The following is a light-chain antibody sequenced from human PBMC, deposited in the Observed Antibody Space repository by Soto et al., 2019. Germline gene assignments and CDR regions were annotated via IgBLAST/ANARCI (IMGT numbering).Light chain of an antibody. CDR3: QQLKTYPYT. V-gene: IGKV1-9*01. CDR2: SAS. Sequence: IQLTQSPSSLSASVGDRVTVTCRASQDINKFLAWFQQKPGKAPNLLIFSASTLQSAVPSRFSGGGSGTDFTLTIDSLQPEDFATYYCQQLKTYPYTFGQGTNLEIK. CDR1: QDINKF. J-gene: IGKJ2*01.